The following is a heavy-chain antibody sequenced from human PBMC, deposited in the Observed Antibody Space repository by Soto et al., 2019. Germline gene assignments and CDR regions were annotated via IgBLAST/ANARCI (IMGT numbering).Heavy chain of an antibody. CDR3: ARDSGAESSGWYNWFDP. CDR1: GGTFSSYA. J-gene: IGHJ5*02. D-gene: IGHD6-19*01. V-gene: IGHV1-69*12. CDR2: IIPIFGTA. Sequence: QVQLVQSGAEVKTPGSSVKVSCKASGGTFSSYAINWVRQAPGQGLEWMGGIIPIFGTANYAQKFQGRITSTADESTTTANMELNSLRSDGTVVYYCARDSGAESSGWYNWFDPWGQGTLVTVSS.